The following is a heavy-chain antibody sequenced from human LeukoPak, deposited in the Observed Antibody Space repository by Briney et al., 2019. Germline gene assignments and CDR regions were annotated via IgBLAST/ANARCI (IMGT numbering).Heavy chain of an antibody. J-gene: IGHJ4*02. CDR2: TSPDGSEQ. CDR3: FTGSEFYYDS. CDR1: GFPFTRKA. Sequence: GGSLRLSCVASGFPFTRKAMHWVRQAPGKGLEWVAVTSPDGSEQYYADSVRGRFTISRDNSKNTVFLQMNSLTTEDTAVYSCFTGSEFYYDSWGQGTPVTVSS. D-gene: IGHD1-14*01. V-gene: IGHV3-30*04.